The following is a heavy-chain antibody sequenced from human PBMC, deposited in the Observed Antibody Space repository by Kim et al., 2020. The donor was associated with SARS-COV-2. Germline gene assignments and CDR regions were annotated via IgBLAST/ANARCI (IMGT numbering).Heavy chain of an antibody. D-gene: IGHD3-10*01. V-gene: IGHV1-69*01. J-gene: IGHJ4*02. Sequence: AQKFQGRVTITADESTSTAYMELGSLRSEDTAVYYCAREGGVILRWVFDYWGQGTLVTVSS. CDR3: AREGGVILRWVFDY.